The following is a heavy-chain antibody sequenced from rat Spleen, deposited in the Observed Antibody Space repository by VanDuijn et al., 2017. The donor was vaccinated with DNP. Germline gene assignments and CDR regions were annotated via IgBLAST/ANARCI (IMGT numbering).Heavy chain of an antibody. Sequence: QVQMKETGPGLVQTTQTLSVTCTVSGFSLTNYGVHWVRQAPGKGLEWMGMIWGDGNTNYNSALKSRLSISRNTSKSQVFLKMNSLQTEDTAIYFCTRGRTGDGYYFDYWGQGVMVTVSS. CDR1: GFSLTNYG. D-gene: IGHD4-2*01. J-gene: IGHJ2*01. CDR2: IWGDGNT. CDR3: TRGRTGDGYYFDY. V-gene: IGHV2-77*01.